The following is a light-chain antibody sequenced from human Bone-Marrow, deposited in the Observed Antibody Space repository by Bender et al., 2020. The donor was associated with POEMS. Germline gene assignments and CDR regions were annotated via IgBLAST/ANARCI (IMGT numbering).Light chain of an antibody. J-gene: IGLJ3*02. CDR1: SSDIGGYNY. CDR3: QSYDNSLGGWV. CDR2: EVS. Sequence: QSALTQPPSASGSPGQSVTISCTGTSSDIGGYNYVSWYQQHPGKAPKLMIYEVSNRPSGVPDRFSGSKSGTSASLAITGLQAEDEGDYYCQSYDNSLGGWVFGGGTKLTVL. V-gene: IGLV2-8*01.